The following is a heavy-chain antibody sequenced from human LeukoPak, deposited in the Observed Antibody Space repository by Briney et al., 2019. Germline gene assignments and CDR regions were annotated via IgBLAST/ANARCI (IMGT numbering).Heavy chain of an antibody. CDR1: GGSISSYY. CDR2: IYYSGST. CDR3: ARLVSAAFDI. Sequence: SETLSLTCTVSGGSISSYYWSWIRQPPGKGLEWIGYIYYSGSTNYNPSLTSRVTISVDTSKNQFSLNLSSVTAADTAVYYCARLVSAAFDIWGQGTMVTVSS. V-gene: IGHV4-59*01. J-gene: IGHJ3*02.